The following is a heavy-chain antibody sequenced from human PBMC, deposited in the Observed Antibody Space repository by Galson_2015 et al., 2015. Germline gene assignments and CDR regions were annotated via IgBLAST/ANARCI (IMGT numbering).Heavy chain of an antibody. CDR3: ARDQVGSSPYYFDY. Sequence: SLRLSCAASGFTFSSYAMHWVRQAPGKGLEWVAVVSYDGSNKYYADSVKGRFTISRDNSKNTLYLQMNSLRAEDTAVYYCARDQVGSSPYYFDYWGQGTLVTVSS. CDR2: VSYDGSNK. D-gene: IGHD6-25*01. V-gene: IGHV3-30-3*01. J-gene: IGHJ4*02. CDR1: GFTFSSYA.